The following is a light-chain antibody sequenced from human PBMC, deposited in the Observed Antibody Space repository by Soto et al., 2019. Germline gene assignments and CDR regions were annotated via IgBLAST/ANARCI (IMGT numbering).Light chain of an antibody. J-gene: IGLJ1*01. V-gene: IGLV2-14*01. CDR1: SSDVGGYTY. CDR2: EVV. Sequence: QSALTQPASVSGSPGQSITISCTGTSSDVGGYTYVSWYQQRPGKAPKLIIFEVVNRPSGVSNRFSGSKSGNTASLTIYGLQADVGDDYCCSSYISGNTVVFAPGTKVTVL. CDR3: SSYISGNTVV.